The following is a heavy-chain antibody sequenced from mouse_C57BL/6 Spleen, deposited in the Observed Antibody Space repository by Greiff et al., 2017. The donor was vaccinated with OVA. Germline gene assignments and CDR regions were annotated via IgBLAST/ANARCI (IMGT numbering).Heavy chain of an antibody. D-gene: IGHD1-1*01. CDR2: IDPETGGT. CDR1: GYTFTDYE. Sequence: VKLQESGAELVRPGASVTLSCKASGYTFTDYEMHWVKQTPVHGLEWIGAIDPETGGTAYNQKFKGKAILTADKSSSTADMELRSLTSDDSAVYYGTRDGTTVEDYVDYWGQGTTLTGSS. J-gene: IGHJ2*01. V-gene: IGHV1-15*01. CDR3: TRDGTTVEDYVDY.